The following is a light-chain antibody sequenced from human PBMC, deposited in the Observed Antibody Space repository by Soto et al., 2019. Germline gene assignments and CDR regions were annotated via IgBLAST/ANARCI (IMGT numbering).Light chain of an antibody. J-gene: IGKJ2*01. CDR1: QSLLHSNGYNY. Sequence: DIVMTQSPLSLPVTPGEPASISCRSSQSLLHSNGYNYLDWYLQKPGQSPQLLIYLGSNRASGVPDRFSGSGSGTDFTLKISRVEAKDVGVYYSMQALQTPPHTFGQGTKLEIK. CDR3: MQALQTPPHT. V-gene: IGKV2-28*01. CDR2: LGS.